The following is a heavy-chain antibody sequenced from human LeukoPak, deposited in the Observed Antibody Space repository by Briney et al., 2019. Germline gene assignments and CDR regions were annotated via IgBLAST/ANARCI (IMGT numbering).Heavy chain of an antibody. J-gene: IGHJ4*01. Sequence: VSVKVSCKASGYTFTSYGISWVRQAPGQGLEWMGWISAYNGNTNYAQKLQGRVTITRNTSISTAYMELSSLRSEDTAVYYCARMGITTTDTLDYWGQGTLVTVSS. CDR2: ISAYNGNT. CDR3: ARMGITTTDTLDY. V-gene: IGHV1-18*01. D-gene: IGHD3-3*01. CDR1: GYTFTSYG.